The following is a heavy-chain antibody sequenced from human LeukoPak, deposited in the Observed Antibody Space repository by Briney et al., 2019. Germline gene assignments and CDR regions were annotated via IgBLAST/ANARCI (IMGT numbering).Heavy chain of an antibody. CDR1: GFSFSNYE. V-gene: IGHV3-48*03. J-gene: IGHJ1*01. CDR3: VRDMTTVTTCYLQY. D-gene: IGHD4-17*01. CDR2: ISGSGGTI. Sequence: GGSLRLSCTASGFSFSNYEMDWVRQAPGKGLEWISYISGSGGTIFYADSVKGRFTISRDNAKNSMYLQMSSLRAEDTAVYYCVRDMTTVTTCYLQYWGQGTLVTVSS.